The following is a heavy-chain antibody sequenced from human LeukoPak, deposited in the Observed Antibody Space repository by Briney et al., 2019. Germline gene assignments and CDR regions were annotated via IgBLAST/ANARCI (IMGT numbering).Heavy chain of an antibody. J-gene: IGHJ4*02. CDR2: ISYDGSNK. Sequence: GRSLRLSCAASGFTFSSYAMHWVRQAPGKGLEWVAVISYDGSNKYYADSVKGRFTISRDNSMNTLYLQMNSLRAEDTAVYYCARDGYGGGFDYWGQGTLVTVSS. D-gene: IGHD5-12*01. CDR1: GFTFSSYA. CDR3: ARDGYGGGFDY. V-gene: IGHV3-30*01.